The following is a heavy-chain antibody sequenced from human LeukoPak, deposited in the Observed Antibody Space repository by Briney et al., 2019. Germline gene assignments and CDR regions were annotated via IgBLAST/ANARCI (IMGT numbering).Heavy chain of an antibody. J-gene: IGHJ4*02. Sequence: SETLPLTCTVSGGSISSYYWSWIRQPPGKGLEWIGYIYYSGSTNYNPSLKSRVTISVDTSKNQFSLKLSSVTAADTAVYYCAKDHYYDSSGYYPFDYWGQGTLVTVSS. D-gene: IGHD3-22*01. CDR1: GGSISSYY. CDR3: AKDHYYDSSGYYPFDY. CDR2: IYYSGST. V-gene: IGHV4-4*08.